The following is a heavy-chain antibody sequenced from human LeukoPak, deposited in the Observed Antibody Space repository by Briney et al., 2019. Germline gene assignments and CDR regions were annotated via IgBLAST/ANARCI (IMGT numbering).Heavy chain of an antibody. V-gene: IGHV4-59*08. CDR3: ARRWVYDKKAFDA. CDR2: IYYTGTT. CDR1: GGSISGTYY. Sequence: PSETLSLTCTVSGGSISGTYYWSWIRQPPGKGLEWIGYIYYTGTTDSNPSLKSRVTISLDTSKNQFSLNLSSVTAADTAVYYCARRWVYDKKAFDAWGQGTMVTVSS. J-gene: IGHJ3*01. D-gene: IGHD3-16*01.